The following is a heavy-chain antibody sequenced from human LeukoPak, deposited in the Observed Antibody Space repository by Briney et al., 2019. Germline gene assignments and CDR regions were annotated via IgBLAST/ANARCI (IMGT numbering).Heavy chain of an antibody. D-gene: IGHD6-6*01. Sequence: ASVKVSCKASGYTFTSYGISWVRQAPGQGLEWMGGIIPIFGTANYAQKFQGRVTITADESTSTAYMELSSLRSEDTAVYYCANEYSSSSGNWFDPWGQGTLVTVSS. CDR1: GYTFTSYG. CDR3: ANEYSSSSGNWFDP. V-gene: IGHV1-69*13. J-gene: IGHJ5*02. CDR2: IIPIFGTA.